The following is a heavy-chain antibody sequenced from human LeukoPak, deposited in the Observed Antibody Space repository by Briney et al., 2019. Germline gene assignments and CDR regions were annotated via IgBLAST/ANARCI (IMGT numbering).Heavy chain of an antibody. CDR2: IGNDGNNK. J-gene: IGHJ4*02. D-gene: IGHD3-10*01. V-gene: IGHV3-30*18. CDR3: VKGIYTSGSYSHFDY. CDR1: GFSFSSYG. Sequence: GGSLRLSCAASGFSFSSYGMQWVRQAPGKGLEWVAVIGNDGNNKFYGDSVKGRFTISRDNSKNTLYLQMNSLRTEDTAVYYCVKGIYTSGSYSHFDYWGQGTLVTVSS.